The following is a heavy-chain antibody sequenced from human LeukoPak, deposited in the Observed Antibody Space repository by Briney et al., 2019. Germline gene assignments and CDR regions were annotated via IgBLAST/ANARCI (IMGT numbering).Heavy chain of an antibody. Sequence: GGTLRLSCAVSGFTVSGNYMSWVRQAPGKGLEWVSLIYSGGTTYYADPVKGRFTISRDNSKNTLYLQMNSLRAEDTAVYYCANGGYYGSGILDYWGQGTLVTVSS. CDR2: IYSGGTT. V-gene: IGHV3-53*05. J-gene: IGHJ4*02. D-gene: IGHD3-10*01. CDR3: ANGGYYGSGILDY. CDR1: GFTVSGNY.